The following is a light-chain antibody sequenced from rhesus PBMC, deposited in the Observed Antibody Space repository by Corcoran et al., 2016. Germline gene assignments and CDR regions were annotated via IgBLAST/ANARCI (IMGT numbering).Light chain of an antibody. Sequence: QKPGKAPKLLINKASSLQSGVPSRFSGSESGTDCTLTISSLQPEDFATYYCLQYGSSPYSFGQGTKVEIK. J-gene: IGKJ2*01. CDR3: LQYGSSPYS. V-gene: IGKV1-22*01. CDR2: KAS.